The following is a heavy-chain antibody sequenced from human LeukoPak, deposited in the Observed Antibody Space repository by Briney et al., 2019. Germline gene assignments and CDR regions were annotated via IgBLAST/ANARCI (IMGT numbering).Heavy chain of an antibody. CDR2: ISWDGGST. D-gene: IGHD5-12*01. J-gene: IGHJ4*02. CDR3: AKSGYSGYDDYYFDY. V-gene: IGHV3-43*01. CDR1: GFTFDDYT. Sequence: GGSLRLSCAASGFTFDDYTMHWVRQAPGKGLEWVCLISWDGGSTYYADSVKGRFTTSRDNSKNSLYLQMNSLRTEDTALYYCAKSGYSGYDDYYFDYWGQGTLVTVSS.